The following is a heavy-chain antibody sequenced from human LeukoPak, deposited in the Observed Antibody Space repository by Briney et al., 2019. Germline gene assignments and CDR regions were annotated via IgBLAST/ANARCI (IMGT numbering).Heavy chain of an antibody. CDR2: VKQDGSEK. CDR3: ASLGGATVSYYYGMDV. Sequence: GGSLRLSCAASGFTFSTYWMSWVRQAPGKGLEWVAKVKQDGSEKYYVDSVKGRFTISRDNAKNSLYLQMNSLRAEDTAVYYCASLGGATVSYYYGMDVWGQGTTVTVSS. J-gene: IGHJ6*02. D-gene: IGHD3-16*01. CDR1: GFTFSTYW. V-gene: IGHV3-7*03.